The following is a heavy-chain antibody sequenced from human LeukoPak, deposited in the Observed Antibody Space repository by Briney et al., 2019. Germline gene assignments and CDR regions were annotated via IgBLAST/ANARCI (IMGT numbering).Heavy chain of an antibody. V-gene: IGHV3-30*02. CDR3: AKVLSGSYSPDWFDP. CDR2: IRYDGSNK. J-gene: IGHJ5*02. Sequence: PGGSLRLSCAASGFTFSSYGMHWVRQAPGKGLEWVAFIRYDGSNKYYADSVKGRFTISRDNSKNTLYLQMNSLRAEDTAVYYCAKVLSGSYSPDWFDPWGQGTLVTVSS. D-gene: IGHD1-26*01. CDR1: GFTFSSYG.